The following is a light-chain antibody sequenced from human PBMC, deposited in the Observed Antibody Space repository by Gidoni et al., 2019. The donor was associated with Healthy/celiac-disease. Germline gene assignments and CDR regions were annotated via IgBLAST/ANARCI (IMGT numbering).Light chain of an antibody. J-gene: IGLJ2*01. Sequence: SYELTQPPSVSVSPGQTARIPCSGDKLGDKYACWYQQKPGQSPVLVIYQDSKRPSGIPERFSGSNSGNTATLTISGTQAMDEADYYCQAWDSSTGVVFGGGTKLTVL. CDR2: QDS. CDR1: KLGDKY. CDR3: QAWDSSTGVV. V-gene: IGLV3-1*01.